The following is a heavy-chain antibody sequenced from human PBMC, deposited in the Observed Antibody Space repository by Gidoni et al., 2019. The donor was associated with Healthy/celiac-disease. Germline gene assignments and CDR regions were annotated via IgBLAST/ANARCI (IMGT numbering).Heavy chain of an antibody. Sequence: QVQLVQSGAEVKKPGSSVKVSCKAYGGTFSSYAISWVRQAPGQGLEWMGRIIPILGIANYAQKFQGRVTITADKSTSTAYMELSSLRSENTAVYYCAGRTGSSWNYFDYWGQGTLVTVSS. J-gene: IGHJ4*02. V-gene: IGHV1-69*04. CDR3: AGRTGSSWNYFDY. CDR2: IIPILGIA. CDR1: GGTFSSYA. D-gene: IGHD6-13*01.